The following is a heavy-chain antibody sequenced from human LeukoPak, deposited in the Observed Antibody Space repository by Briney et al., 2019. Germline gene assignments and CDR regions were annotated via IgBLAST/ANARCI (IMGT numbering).Heavy chain of an antibody. CDR3: VRDYQFIQEV. Sequence: GGSLRLSCVASGFTFSNYWTLWVRQAPGKGLMWVSLISTDGKSTRYAESVKGRFTISRDNAKNAPYLQMDILRVEDTALYFCVRDYQFIQEVWGQGTTVTVSS. D-gene: IGHD2-2*01. J-gene: IGHJ6*02. CDR1: GFTFSNYW. CDR2: ISTDGKST. V-gene: IGHV3-74*01.